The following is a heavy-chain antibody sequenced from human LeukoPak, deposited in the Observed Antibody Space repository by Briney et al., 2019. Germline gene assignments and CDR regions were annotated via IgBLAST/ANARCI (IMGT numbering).Heavy chain of an antibody. J-gene: IGHJ6*03. Sequence: GGSLRLSCAASGFTFSSYAMSWVRQAPGKGLVWVSGISGSGGSTYYADSVKGRFTISRDSSKNTLYLQMNSLRAEDTAVYFCAKPARPMVWGVIAFYYMDVWGKGTTVTVSS. D-gene: IGHD3-10*01. CDR2: ISGSGGST. CDR1: GFTFSSYA. V-gene: IGHV3-23*01. CDR3: AKPARPMVWGVIAFYYMDV.